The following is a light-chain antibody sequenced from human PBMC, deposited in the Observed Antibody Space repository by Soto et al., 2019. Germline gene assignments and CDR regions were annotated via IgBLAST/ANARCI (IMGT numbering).Light chain of an antibody. CDR1: QGISSA. J-gene: IGKJ3*01. V-gene: IGKV1D-13*01. CDR2: DAS. CDR3: QQFNNFLFT. Sequence: AIQLTQSPSSLSASVEDRVTITCRASQGISSALAWYQQKPGKAPKLLIYDASSLERGVPSRFSGSGSGTDFTLTISSLQPEDFPTYYCQQFNNFLFTFGPRTKVDIK.